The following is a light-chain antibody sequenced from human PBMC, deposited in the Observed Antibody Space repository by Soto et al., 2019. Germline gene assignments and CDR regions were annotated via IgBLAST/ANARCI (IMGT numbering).Light chain of an antibody. CDR1: STDFVGYNR. CDR2: EVS. Sequence: QSALTQPPSVSGSPGQSVTISCTGTSTDFVGYNRVSWYQQPPGTAPKLMIYEVSKRPSGVPDRFSGSKSSNTASLTISGLQAADEADYYCSLYTSENAYVFGTGTKV. CDR3: SLYTSENAYV. V-gene: IGLV2-18*01. J-gene: IGLJ1*01.